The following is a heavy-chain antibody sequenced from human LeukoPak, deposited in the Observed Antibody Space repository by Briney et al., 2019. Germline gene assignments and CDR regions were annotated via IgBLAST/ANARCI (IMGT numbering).Heavy chain of an antibody. Sequence: PSETLSLTCAVSGGSISSSNWWSWVRQPPGKGLEWIGEIFHSGSTNYNPSLKSRVTISVDKSKSHFSLELSSVTAADTAVYYCATLNPTVAFTMDHWGQGTLVTVSS. CDR3: ATLNPTVAFTMDH. CDR2: IFHSGST. CDR1: GGSISSSNW. D-gene: IGHD6-19*01. V-gene: IGHV4-4*02. J-gene: IGHJ4*02.